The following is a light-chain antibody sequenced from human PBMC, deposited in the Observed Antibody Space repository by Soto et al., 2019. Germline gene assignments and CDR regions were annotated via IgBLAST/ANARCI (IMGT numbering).Light chain of an antibody. J-gene: IGKJ5*01. CDR3: QQHTNWSPIT. Sequence: EIVLTHVPCTLSLFPGERATLSERAIQSPSSSYLAWYQHKPGQAPRLLIYDASNRATGVPARFIGSGAGTEFTPTISSLQSADFVVYYCQQHTNWSPITFGQGTRLEIK. CDR1: QSPSSSY. V-gene: IGKV3D-20*02. CDR2: DAS.